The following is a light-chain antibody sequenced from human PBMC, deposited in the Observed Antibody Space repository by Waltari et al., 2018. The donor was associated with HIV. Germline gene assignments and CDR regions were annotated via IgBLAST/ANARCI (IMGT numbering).Light chain of an antibody. CDR2: DVR. CDR1: SSDVGGYNY. V-gene: IGLV2-14*03. J-gene: IGLJ1*01. Sequence: QSALTQPASLSGSPGQSITISSTGTSSDVGGYNYVSWYQQQAGNAATLMIEDVRSPPARVSSRFSASTSGDTAFLTISGLQAEDEADYYCSSYTSSSTYVFGTGTKVTVL. CDR3: SSYTSSSTYV.